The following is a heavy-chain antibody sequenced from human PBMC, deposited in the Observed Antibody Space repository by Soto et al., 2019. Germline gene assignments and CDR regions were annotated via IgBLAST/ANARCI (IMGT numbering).Heavy chain of an antibody. D-gene: IGHD6-25*01. Sequence: SETLSLTCAVSGYPVSRGYYWGWIRQPPGKGLEWIGTIYHTGSTYYNPSLKSRVTISVDTSKNQFSLKLSSVTAADTAVYYCGRVIAAATDPNLCGSWSQASRATVSA. CDR3: GRVIAAATDPNLCGS. CDR1: GYPVSRGYY. J-gene: IGHJ4*02. V-gene: IGHV4-38-2*01. CDR2: IYHTGST.